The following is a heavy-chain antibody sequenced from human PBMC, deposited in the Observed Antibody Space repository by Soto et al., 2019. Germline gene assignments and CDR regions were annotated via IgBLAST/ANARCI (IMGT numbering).Heavy chain of an antibody. J-gene: IGHJ6*02. CDR3: ASCFHPEGEGGELKWGFPPTYNINYYAMDV. V-gene: IGHV4-31*03. CDR2: IFYSGST. Sequence: QVQLQESGPGLVKPSQTLSLTCTVSGASISSGDYSWSWIRQHPGRGLEWIGYIFYSGSTYYNPSLRSRLTMSVDTSKNQVSLRLSSVTAADTAVHYCASCFHPEGEGGELKWGFPPTYNINYYAMDVWGHGTTVTVSS. D-gene: IGHD7-27*01. CDR1: GASISSGDYS.